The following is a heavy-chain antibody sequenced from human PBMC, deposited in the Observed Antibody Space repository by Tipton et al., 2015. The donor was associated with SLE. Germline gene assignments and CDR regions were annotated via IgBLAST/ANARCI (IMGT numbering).Heavy chain of an antibody. D-gene: IGHD6-13*01. J-gene: IGHJ3*02. CDR1: GGSISSHY. CDR3: ARTIVDPIAAAGPVAFDI. Sequence: TLSLTCTGSGGSISSHYWSWIRQPPGKGLEWIGYIYYSGSTNYNPSLKSRVTISVDTSKNQFSLKLSSVTAADTAVYYCARTIVDPIAAAGPVAFDIWGQGTMVTVSS. CDR2: IYYSGST. V-gene: IGHV4-59*11.